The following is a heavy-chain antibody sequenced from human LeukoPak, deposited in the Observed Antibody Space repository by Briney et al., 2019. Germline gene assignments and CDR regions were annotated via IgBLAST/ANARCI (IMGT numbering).Heavy chain of an antibody. CDR2: IRSSSSYI. Sequence: GGSLRLSWAASGFTFSSYSMNWVSQASGKGMEWVSSIRSSSSYIYYADSVKGRFTISRDNAKNSLYLQMNSLRAEDTAVYYCARDLRGYGEGYWGQGTLVTVSS. J-gene: IGHJ4*02. V-gene: IGHV3-21*01. CDR3: ARDLRGYGEGY. D-gene: IGHD4-17*01. CDR1: GFTFSSYS.